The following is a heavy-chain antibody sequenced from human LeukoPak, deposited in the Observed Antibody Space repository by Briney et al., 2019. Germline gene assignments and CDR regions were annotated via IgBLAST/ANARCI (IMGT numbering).Heavy chain of an antibody. CDR2: INPSGGST. CDR3: ARDYRGGEGYYYDSSGEFDY. D-gene: IGHD3-22*01. V-gene: IGHV1-46*01. J-gene: IGHJ4*02. CDR1: GYTFTSYY. Sequence: ASVKVSCKASGYTFTSYYMHWVRQAPGQGLEWMGIINPSGGSTSYAQKFQGRVTKTRDMPTSTLYMELSSLRSEDTAVYYCARDYRGGEGYYYDSSGEFDYWGQGTLVTVSS.